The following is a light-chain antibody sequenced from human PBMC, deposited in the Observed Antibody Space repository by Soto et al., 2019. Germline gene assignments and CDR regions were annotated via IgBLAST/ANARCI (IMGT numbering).Light chain of an antibody. J-gene: IGLJ2*01. CDR1: SSDIGYYNY. V-gene: IGLV2-14*03. CDR2: DVS. Sequence: QSALTQPASVSESLGQSITISCTGTSSDIGYYNYVSWYQHHPGKAPKLMIYDVSNRPSGVSRRFSGSKSGNTASLTISGLRSEYEADYYCTSYTTSSTLVFGGGTQLTVL. CDR3: TSYTTSSTLV.